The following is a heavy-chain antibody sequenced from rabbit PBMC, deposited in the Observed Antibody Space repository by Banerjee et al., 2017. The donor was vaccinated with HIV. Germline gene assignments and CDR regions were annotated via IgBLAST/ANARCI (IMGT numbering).Heavy chain of an antibody. V-gene: IGHV1S45*01. J-gene: IGHJ6*01. CDR3: ARAGSSGWGDYSLKL. Sequence: QEQLVESGGGLVQPEGSLTLTCTASGFSFSSSYYMCWVRQAPGKGLEWIACIYGDSSGSTYYASWAKGRFTISKTSSTTVTLQMTSLTAADTATYFCARAGSSGWGDYSLKLWGPGTLVTVS. CDR2: IYGDSSGST. D-gene: IGHD4-1*01. CDR1: GFSFSSSYY.